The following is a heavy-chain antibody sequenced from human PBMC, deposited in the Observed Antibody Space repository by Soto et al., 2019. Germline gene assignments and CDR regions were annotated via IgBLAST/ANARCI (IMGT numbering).Heavy chain of an antibody. CDR2: IYYSGST. CDR3: ARDNIEDSSGWLAFGPYNWFDP. J-gene: IGHJ5*02. D-gene: IGHD6-19*01. CDR1: VGSISSYY. V-gene: IGHV4-59*01. Sequence: SETLSLTCTVSVGSISSYYWSWIRQPPGKGLEWIGYIYYSGSTNYNPSLKSRVTISVDTSKNQFSLKLSSVTAADTAVYYCARDNIEDSSGWLAFGPYNWFDPWGQGTLVIVSS.